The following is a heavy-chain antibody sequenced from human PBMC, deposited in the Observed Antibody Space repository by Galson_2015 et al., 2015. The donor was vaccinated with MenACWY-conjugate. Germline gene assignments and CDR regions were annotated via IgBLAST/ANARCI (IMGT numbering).Heavy chain of an antibody. CDR2: IIPIFGTA. J-gene: IGHJ4*02. Sequence: SVKVSCKASGGTFSSYAISWVRQAPGQGLEWMGGIIPIFGTANYAQKFQGRVTITADESTSTAYMELSSLRSEDTAVYYCASYYYDSSGETLDGFDYWGQGTLVTVSS. CDR3: ASYYYDSSGETLDGFDY. D-gene: IGHD3-22*01. CDR1: GGTFSSYA. V-gene: IGHV1-69*13.